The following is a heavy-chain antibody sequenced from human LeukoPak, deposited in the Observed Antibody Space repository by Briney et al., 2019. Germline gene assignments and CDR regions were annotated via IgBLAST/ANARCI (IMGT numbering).Heavy chain of an antibody. Sequence: SVKVSCKASGGTFSSYAISWVRQAPGQGLEWMGGIIPIFGTANYAQKFQGRVTITADESTSTAYMELSSLRSEDTAVYCCARDRRRRDGYNYFDYWGQGTLVTVSS. J-gene: IGHJ4*02. V-gene: IGHV1-69*13. CDR2: IIPIFGTA. CDR3: ARDRRRRDGYNYFDY. CDR1: GGTFSSYA. D-gene: IGHD5-24*01.